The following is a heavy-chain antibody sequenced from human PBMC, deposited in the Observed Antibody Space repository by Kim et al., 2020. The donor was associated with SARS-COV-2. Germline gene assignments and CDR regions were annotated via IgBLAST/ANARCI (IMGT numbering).Heavy chain of an antibody. J-gene: IGHJ3*02. D-gene: IGHD6-13*01. CDR1: GFTFDDYT. V-gene: IGHV3-43*01. CDR2: ISWDGGST. CDR3: AKIQQQLVLVDAFDI. Sequence: GGSLRLSCAASGFTFDDYTMHWVRQAPGKGLEWVSLISWDGGSTYYADSVKGRFTISRDNSKNYLYLQMNSLRTEDTALYYCAKIQQQLVLVDAFDIWGQGTMVTVSS.